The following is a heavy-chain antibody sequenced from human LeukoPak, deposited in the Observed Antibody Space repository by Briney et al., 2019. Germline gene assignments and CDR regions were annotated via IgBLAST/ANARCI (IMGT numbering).Heavy chain of an antibody. Sequence: GGSLRLSCAASAFSVSSNYMSWVRQAPGKGLEWVSVIYTAGTTYYADSVKGRFTISRDNSKNTLYLQMSSLRAEDTAVYFCAKVDCGSPGCRRFDLWGRGTLVTVSS. V-gene: IGHV3-66*01. CDR1: AFSVSSNY. D-gene: IGHD2-2*01. J-gene: IGHJ2*01. CDR2: IYTAGTT. CDR3: AKVDCGSPGCRRFDL.